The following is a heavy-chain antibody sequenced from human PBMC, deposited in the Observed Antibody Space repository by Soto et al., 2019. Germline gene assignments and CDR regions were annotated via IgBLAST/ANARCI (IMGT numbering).Heavy chain of an antibody. J-gene: IGHJ4*02. Sequence: GGSLRLSCAASGFTFSSYGMHWVRQAPGKGLEWVAVIWYDGSNKYYADSVKGRFTISRDNSKNTLYLQMNSLRAEDTAVYYCARDRPPYSSGWYLYYWGQGTLVTVSS. CDR2: IWYDGSNK. V-gene: IGHV3-33*01. D-gene: IGHD6-19*01. CDR1: GFTFSSYG. CDR3: ARDRPPYSSGWYLYY.